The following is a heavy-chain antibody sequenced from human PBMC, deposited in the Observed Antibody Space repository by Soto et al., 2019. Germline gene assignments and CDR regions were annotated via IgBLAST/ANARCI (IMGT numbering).Heavy chain of an antibody. CDR3: ARLGGYCSGGRCPYGMDV. CDR1: GFTSRSYC. V-gene: IGHV3-21*01. D-gene: IGHD2-15*01. CDR2: VRISSSYI. Sequence: PGGSLRLSCAASGFTSRSYCLNEVREAPGKGLVWISSVRISSSYIYYADSVKGRCTISRDNAKNPLYLQMNSLRAEDTAVYYCARLGGYCSGGRCPYGMDVWGQGTTVIASS. J-gene: IGHJ6*02.